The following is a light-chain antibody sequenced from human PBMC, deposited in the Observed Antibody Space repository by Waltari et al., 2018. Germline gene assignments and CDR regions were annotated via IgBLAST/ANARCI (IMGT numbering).Light chain of an antibody. CDR3: QVWDGATDQVV. CDR1: RVGGKR. CDR2: SDS. J-gene: IGLJ2*01. V-gene: IGLV3-21*04. Sequence: NVLPHQPPESLAPGKPARIPFGGDRVGGKRVNWYQQKPGQAPTLVIYSDSDRPAGIPERFSGYNSGNTATLTITRVEAGDEAEYYCQVWDGATDQVVFGGGTELTVL.